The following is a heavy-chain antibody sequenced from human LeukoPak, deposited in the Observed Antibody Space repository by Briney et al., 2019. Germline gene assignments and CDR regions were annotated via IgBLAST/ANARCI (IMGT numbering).Heavy chain of an antibody. V-gene: IGHV1-46*01. J-gene: IGHJ4*02. CDR2: INPNGGST. CDR3: ARDKNPEWLTVVGYYFDY. CDR1: GYTFTSYY. D-gene: IGHD3-3*01. Sequence: ASVKVSCKASGYTFTSYYIHWVRQAPGQGLEWMAIINPNGGSTSYAQKFQGRVTMTRDTSMSTVYMELSGLRSEDTAVYYCARDKNPEWLTVVGYYFDYWGQGTLVTVSS.